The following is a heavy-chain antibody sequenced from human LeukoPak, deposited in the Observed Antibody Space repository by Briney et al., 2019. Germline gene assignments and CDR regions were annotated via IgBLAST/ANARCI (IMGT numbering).Heavy chain of an antibody. D-gene: IGHD3-10*01. Sequence: ASVKVSCKASGDTFSSYGISWVRQVPGQGLEWMGGIIPVLDTTKYRQKFQGRMTIDSDSSTSTAYMALSSLTSEDTAVYYCARGGVGAVSGIYYYMDVWGKGTTVTVSS. CDR1: GDTFSSYG. CDR2: IIPVLDTT. V-gene: IGHV1-69*10. J-gene: IGHJ6*03. CDR3: ARGGVGAVSGIYYYMDV.